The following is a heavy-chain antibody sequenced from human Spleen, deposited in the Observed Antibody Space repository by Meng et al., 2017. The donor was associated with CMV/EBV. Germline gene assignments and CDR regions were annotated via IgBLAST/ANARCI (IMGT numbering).Heavy chain of an antibody. Sequence: GESLKISCAASGFTFSSYSMNWVRQAPGKGLEWVSSISSSSSYIHYADSVKGRFTISRDNAKNSLYLQMNSLRAEDTAVYYCAKGKGYCSSTSCYTSGYYYGMDVWGQGTTVTVSS. J-gene: IGHJ6*02. CDR1: GFTFSSYS. V-gene: IGHV3-21*01. D-gene: IGHD2-2*02. CDR2: ISSSSSYI. CDR3: AKGKGYCSSTSCYTSGYYYGMDV.